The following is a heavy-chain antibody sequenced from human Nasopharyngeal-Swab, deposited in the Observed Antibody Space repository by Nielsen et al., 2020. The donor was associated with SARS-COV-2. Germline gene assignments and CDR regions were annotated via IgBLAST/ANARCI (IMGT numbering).Heavy chain of an antibody. CDR1: GFTFSSYA. D-gene: IGHD6-19*01. V-gene: IGHV3-23*01. J-gene: IGHJ4*02. CDR3: AKDTPDPGIAVEDN. CDR2: ISGSGGST. Sequence: GESLKIYCAASGFTFSSYAMSWVRQAPGKGLEWVPAISGSGGSTYYADSVKGRFIISRDNSKNTLYLQMNSLRAEDTAVYYCAKDTPDPGIAVEDNWGQGTLVTVSS.